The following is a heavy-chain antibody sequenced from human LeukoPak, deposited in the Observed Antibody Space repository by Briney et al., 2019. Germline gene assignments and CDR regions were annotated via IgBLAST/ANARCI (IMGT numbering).Heavy chain of an antibody. Sequence: GASVKVSCKASGYTFTSYDINWVRQATGQGLEWMGWMNPNSGNTGYAQKFQGRDTITRNTSISTAYMELSSLRSEDTAVYYCARGAWEVNYYYYMDVWGKGTTVTVSS. CDR2: MNPNSGNT. V-gene: IGHV1-8*03. CDR3: ARGAWEVNYYYYMDV. CDR1: GYTFTSYD. D-gene: IGHD1-26*01. J-gene: IGHJ6*03.